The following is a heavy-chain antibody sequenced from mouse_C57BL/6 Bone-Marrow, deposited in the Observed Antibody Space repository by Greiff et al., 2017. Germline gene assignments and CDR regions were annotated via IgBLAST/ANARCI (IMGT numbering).Heavy chain of an antibody. CDR3: DRNYYGSSPHWYFDV. V-gene: IGHV2-2*01. Sequence: VKLKESGPGLVQPSQSLSITCTVSGFSLTSYGVHWVRQSPGKGLEWLGVIWSGGSTDYNAAFISRLSISKDNSKSQVFFKMNSLQADDTAIYYCDRNYYGSSPHWYFDVWGTGTTVTVSS. J-gene: IGHJ1*03. CDR1: GFSLTSYG. D-gene: IGHD1-1*01. CDR2: IWSGGST.